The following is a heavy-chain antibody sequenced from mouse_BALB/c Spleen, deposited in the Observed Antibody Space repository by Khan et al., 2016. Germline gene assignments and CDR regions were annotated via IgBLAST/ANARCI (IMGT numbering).Heavy chain of an antibody. CDR3: ARWIYYGYFDY. CDR2: ISYSGST. CDR1: GYSITSDYA. J-gene: IGHJ2*01. V-gene: IGHV3-2*02. Sequence: VQLKQSGPGLVKPSQSLSLTCTVTGYSITSDYAWNWIRQFPGNKLEWMGYISYSGSTSYNPSLKSRISITRDTSKNQFFLQLNSVTTEDTATYYCARWIYYGYFDYWGQGTTLTVSS. D-gene: IGHD2-1*01.